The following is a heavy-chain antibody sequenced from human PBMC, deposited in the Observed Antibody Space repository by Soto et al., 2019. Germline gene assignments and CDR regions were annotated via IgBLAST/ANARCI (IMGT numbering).Heavy chain of an antibody. D-gene: IGHD6-19*01. V-gene: IGHV3-30*18. Sequence: GGSLRLSCAASGFTFSSYGMHWVRQAPGKGLEWVAVISYDGSNKYYADSVKGRFTISRDNSKNTLYLQMNSLRAEDTAVNYCAEDGPSSSGPLYWGQGTLVTVSS. CDR3: AEDGPSSSGPLY. CDR1: GFTFSSYG. CDR2: ISYDGSNK. J-gene: IGHJ4*02.